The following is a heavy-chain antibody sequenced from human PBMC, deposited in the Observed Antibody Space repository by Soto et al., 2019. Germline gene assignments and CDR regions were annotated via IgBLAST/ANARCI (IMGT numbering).Heavy chain of an antibody. CDR2: VSYDGTNK. J-gene: IGHJ4*02. Sequence: QVQLVESGGGVVQPGGSLRLSCGASGFIFSSYGMHWVRQAPGKGLEWVAIVSYDGTNKYYADSVKGRFTISRDNSKNTLYLQMNSLRAEDTAVYYCAKGSTMVRGVPSSFDYWGQGTLVTVSS. CDR1: GFIFSSYG. V-gene: IGHV3-30*18. D-gene: IGHD3-10*01. CDR3: AKGSTMVRGVPSSFDY.